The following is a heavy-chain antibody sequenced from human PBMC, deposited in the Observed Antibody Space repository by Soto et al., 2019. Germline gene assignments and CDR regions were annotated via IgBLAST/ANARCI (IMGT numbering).Heavy chain of an antibody. Sequence: SETLSLTWAVYGGSFSGYYWSWIRQPPGKGLEWIGEINHSGSTNYNPSLKSRVTISVDTSKNQFSLKLSSVTAADTAVYYCARMITGTTHYYYYMDVWGKGTTVTVSS. CDR2: INHSGST. CDR3: ARMITGTTHYYYYMDV. V-gene: IGHV4-34*01. J-gene: IGHJ6*03. D-gene: IGHD1-20*01. CDR1: GGSFSGYY.